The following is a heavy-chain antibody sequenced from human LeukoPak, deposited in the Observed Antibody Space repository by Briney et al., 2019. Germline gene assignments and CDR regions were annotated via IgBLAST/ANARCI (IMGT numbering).Heavy chain of an antibody. J-gene: IGHJ4*02. CDR1: GGTFSSYA. CDR2: IIPIFGTA. Sequence: GASVKVSCKASGGTFSSYAISWVRQAPGQGLKWMGGIIPIFGTANYAQKFQGRVTITADESTSTAYMELSSLRSEDTAVYYCASLNYYDSSGYYSSFDYWGQGTLVTVSS. D-gene: IGHD3-22*01. V-gene: IGHV1-69*13. CDR3: ASLNYYDSSGYYSSFDY.